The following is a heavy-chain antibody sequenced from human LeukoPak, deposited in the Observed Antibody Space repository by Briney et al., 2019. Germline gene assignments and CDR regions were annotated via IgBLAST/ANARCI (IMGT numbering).Heavy chain of an antibody. D-gene: IGHD3-10*01. CDR3: TRDITLTRGGRSDY. J-gene: IGHJ4*02. CDR1: GFTFSSYW. CDR2: INSDGKTT. V-gene: IGHV3-74*01. Sequence: GGSLRLSCAASGFTFSSYWMYWVRQAPGKGLVWVARINSDGKTTNYADSVKGRFTISRDNAKNTLYLQMNSLRAEDTAVYYCTRDITLTRGGRSDYWGQGTLVTVSA.